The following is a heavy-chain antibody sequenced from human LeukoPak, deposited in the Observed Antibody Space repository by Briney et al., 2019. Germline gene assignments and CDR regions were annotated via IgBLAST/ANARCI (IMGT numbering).Heavy chain of an antibody. CDR1: GGTFSSYA. D-gene: IGHD6-13*01. CDR3: ARGLPYSSSWYSGFGY. Sequence: SVKVSCKASGGTFSSYAISWARQAPGQGLEWMGGIIPIFGTANYAQKFQGRVTITTDESTSTAYMELSSLRSEDTAVYYCARGLPYSSSWYSGFGYWGQGTLVTVSS. J-gene: IGHJ4*02. CDR2: IIPIFGTA. V-gene: IGHV1-69*05.